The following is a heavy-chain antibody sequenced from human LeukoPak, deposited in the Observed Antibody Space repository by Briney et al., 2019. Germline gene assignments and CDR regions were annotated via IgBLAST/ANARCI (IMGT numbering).Heavy chain of an antibody. V-gene: IGHV4-34*01. J-gene: IGHJ4*02. CDR2: INHSGST. Sequence: SDTRSPTCALYGASFIGYYWGWIRHPPGKGLEWIGEINHSGSTDYNPSLKSRVTISVDTSKSQFSLKLSSATAADTAVYYCARGPMVRGVDYYFDYWGQGTLVTVSS. CDR3: ARGPMVRGVDYYFDY. CDR1: GASFIGYY. D-gene: IGHD3-10*01.